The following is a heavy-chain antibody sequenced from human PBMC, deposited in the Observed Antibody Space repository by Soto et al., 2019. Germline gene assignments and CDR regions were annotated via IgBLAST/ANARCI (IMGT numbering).Heavy chain of an antibody. CDR2: IYYSGST. Sequence: ASETLSLSCTFSVGSISSGDYYWSWIRQPPWKGLEWIGYIYYSGSTYYNPSLKSRVTISVDTSKNQFSLKLSSVTAADTAVYYCARDWARIAVAGYYYYYGMEVWGQGITGSVSS. CDR1: VGSISSGDYY. J-gene: IGHJ6*01. V-gene: IGHV4-30-4*01. D-gene: IGHD6-19*01. CDR3: ARDWARIAVAGYYYYYGMEV.